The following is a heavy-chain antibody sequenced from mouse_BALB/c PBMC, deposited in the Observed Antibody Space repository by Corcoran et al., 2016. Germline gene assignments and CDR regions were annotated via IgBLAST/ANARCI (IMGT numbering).Heavy chain of an antibody. V-gene: IGHV14-3*02. Sequence: EVQLQQSGAELVKPGASVQLSCPASGFNIKDTYMHWVKQRPEQGLEWIGRIDPANGNTKYDPKFQGKATITADTSSNTAYLQLSSLTSEDTAVYYCARSFSGYFDYWGQGTTLTVSS. CDR1: GFNIKDTY. CDR3: ARSFSGYFDY. CDR2: IDPANGNT. D-gene: IGHD3-1*01. J-gene: IGHJ2*01.